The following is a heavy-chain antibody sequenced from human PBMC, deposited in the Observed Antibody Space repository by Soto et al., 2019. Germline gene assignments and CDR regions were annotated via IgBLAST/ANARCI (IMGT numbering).Heavy chain of an antibody. CDR1: GFSFSDHY. CDR3: VRAGTGFQLDS. J-gene: IGHJ4*02. V-gene: IGHV3-72*01. CDR2: IRNKANSYTA. D-gene: IGHD3-9*01. Sequence: EVQLVESGGGLVQPGGSLRLSCAASGFSFSDHYMDWVRQASGKGLEWVGRIRNKANSYTAEYAASVKGRFTVSRDEAKNSLYFEMNSMKIEDTTLYDRVRAGTGFQLDSWGQGTIFTVSS.